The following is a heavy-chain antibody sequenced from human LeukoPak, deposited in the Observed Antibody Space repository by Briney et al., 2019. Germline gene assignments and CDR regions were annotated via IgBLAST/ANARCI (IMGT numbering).Heavy chain of an antibody. CDR1: GGSFSGYY. D-gene: IGHD2-15*01. CDR3: ARGLISGHAFDI. V-gene: IGHV4-34*01. Sequence: SETLSLTCAVHGGSFSGYYWSWIRQPPGKGLEWIGEINHSGSTNYNPSLKSRVAISVDTSKNQFSLKLSSVTAADTAVYYCARGLISGHAFDIWGQGTMVTVSS. J-gene: IGHJ3*02. CDR2: INHSGST.